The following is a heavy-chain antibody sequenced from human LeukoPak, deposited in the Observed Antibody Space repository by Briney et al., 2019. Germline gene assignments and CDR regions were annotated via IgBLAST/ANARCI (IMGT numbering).Heavy chain of an antibody. D-gene: IGHD3-10*01. CDR3: ARRHYGSGYNWFDP. Sequence: PSETLSLTCAVYGGSFSGYYWSWIRQPPGKGLEWIGEINHSGSTNYNPSLKSRVTISVDTSKNQLSLRLTSVTAADTAVYYCARRHYGSGYNWFDPWGQGILVTVSS. J-gene: IGHJ5*02. CDR2: INHSGST. V-gene: IGHV4-34*01. CDR1: GGSFSGYY.